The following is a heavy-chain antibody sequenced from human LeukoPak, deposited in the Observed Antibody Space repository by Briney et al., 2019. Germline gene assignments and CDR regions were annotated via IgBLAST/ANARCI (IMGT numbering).Heavy chain of an antibody. CDR3: ATAGGVVPPTSIYYYYMHI. CDR1: AGSFPNY. D-gene: IGHD2-21*01. CDR2: IYDSGNT. J-gene: IGHJ6*03. Sequence: SETLSLTCTMSAGSFPNYWSWVRQPPGKGLEWIAYIYDSGNTIYNASLESRVTASIDRSRKQISLQMSFVTAADTAVYYCATAGGVVPPTSIYYYYMHIWGKGTTVTVSS. V-gene: IGHV4-59*01.